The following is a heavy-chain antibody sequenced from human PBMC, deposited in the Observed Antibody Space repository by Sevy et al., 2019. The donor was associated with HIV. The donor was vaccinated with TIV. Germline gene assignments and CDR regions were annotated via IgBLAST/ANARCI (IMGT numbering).Heavy chain of an antibody. CDR2: TNRSGGT. Sequence: SETLSLTCAVSGGSFSGYYWSWIRQPPGKGLEWIGETNRSGGTNYNPSLKSRVTISLDPSKNQFSLKLSPVTAAETAMYYCARGVSDFWSGPGLWGQGTLVTVSS. J-gene: IGHJ4*02. CDR3: ARGVSDFWSGPGL. CDR1: GGSFSGYY. V-gene: IGHV4-34*01. D-gene: IGHD3-3*01.